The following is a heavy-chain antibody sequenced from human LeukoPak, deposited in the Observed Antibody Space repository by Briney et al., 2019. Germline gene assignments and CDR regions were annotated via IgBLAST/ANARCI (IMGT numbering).Heavy chain of an antibody. CDR3: ARIRRDSGDWYADNY. CDR2: ICSSEDT. D-gene: IGHD6-19*01. CDR1: DGSISSFC. Sequence: PSETLSFTCTVSDGSISSFCWSWIRQPAGKGLEWIGRICSSEDTNYNPSLKSRVTMSVDTSQNQFSLRLTSVTAADTAIYYCARIRRDSGDWYADNYWGQGTLVTVSS. J-gene: IGHJ4*02. V-gene: IGHV4-4*07.